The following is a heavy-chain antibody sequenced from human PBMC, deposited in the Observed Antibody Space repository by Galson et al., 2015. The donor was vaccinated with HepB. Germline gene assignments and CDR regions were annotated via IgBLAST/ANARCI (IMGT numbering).Heavy chain of an antibody. J-gene: IGHJ4*01. Sequence: SLRLSCAASGFTFDDYGKSWVRQAPGKGLEWVSGIYWNGGRKGYADSVKGRFTISRDNAKNSLYLQMNSLRAEDTALYYCARNGGDYPDYCGHGTLVTVSS. D-gene: IGHD4-17*01. V-gene: IGHV3-20*04. CDR1: GFTFDDYG. CDR2: IYWNGGRK. CDR3: ARNGGDYPDY.